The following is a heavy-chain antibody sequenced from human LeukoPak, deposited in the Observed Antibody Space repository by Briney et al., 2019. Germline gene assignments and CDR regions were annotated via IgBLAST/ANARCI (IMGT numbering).Heavy chain of an antibody. V-gene: IGHV4-39*07. D-gene: IGHD5-24*01. CDR2: VYYSGST. CDR1: GGSISSSSYY. J-gene: IGHJ3*02. CDR3: ARDRGLGDGYNYDAFDI. Sequence: SETLSLPCTVSGGSISSSSYYWGWIRQPPGKGLEWIGSVYYSGSTYYNPSLKSRVTISVDTSKNQFSLKLSSVTAADTAVYYCARDRGLGDGYNYDAFDIWGQGTMVTVSS.